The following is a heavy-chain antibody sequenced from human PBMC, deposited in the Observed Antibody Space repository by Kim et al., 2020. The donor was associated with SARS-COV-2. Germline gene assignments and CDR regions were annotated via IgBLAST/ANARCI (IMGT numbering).Heavy chain of an antibody. CDR1: GGSFSGYY. CDR3: ARVKWLRGGYYYYGMDV. Sequence: SETLSLTCAVYGGSFSGYYWSWIRQPPGKGLEWIGEINHSGSTNYNPSLKSRVTISVDTSKNQFSLKLSSVTAADTAVYYCARVKWLRGGYYYYGMDVWGQGTTVTVSS. V-gene: IGHV4-34*01. CDR2: INHSGST. J-gene: IGHJ6*02. D-gene: IGHD5-12*01.